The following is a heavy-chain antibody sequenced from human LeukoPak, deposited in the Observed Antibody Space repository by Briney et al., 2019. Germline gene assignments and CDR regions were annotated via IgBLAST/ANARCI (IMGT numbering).Heavy chain of an antibody. D-gene: IGHD6-6*01. CDR3: ARNAATRRSYIDS. Sequence: SETLSLTCAVYGGSFSGYYWSWIRQPPGKGLEWIGEINHSGSTNYNPSLKSRVTISVDTSKNQFSLQLSSVTAADTAVYYCARNAATRRSYIDSWGQGTLVTVSS. CDR1: GGSFSGYY. J-gene: IGHJ4*02. CDR2: INHSGST. V-gene: IGHV4-34*01.